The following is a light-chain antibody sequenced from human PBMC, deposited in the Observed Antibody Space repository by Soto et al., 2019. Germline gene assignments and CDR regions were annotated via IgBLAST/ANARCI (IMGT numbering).Light chain of an antibody. J-gene: IGKJ2*01. V-gene: IGKV1-39*01. CDR1: QGISSY. CDR2: AIS. CDR3: QQSYSTPYT. Sequence: DIQLTQSPSFLSASVGDRVTITCRASQGISSYLAWYQQKPGKAPKLLMYAISTLQSGVPSRFGGSGSGTEFTLTISSLQPDDFATYYCQQSYSTPYTFGQGTKVDIK.